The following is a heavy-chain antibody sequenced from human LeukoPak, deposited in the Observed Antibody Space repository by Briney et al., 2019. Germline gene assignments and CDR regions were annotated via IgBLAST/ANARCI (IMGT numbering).Heavy chain of an antibody. CDR2: IWYDGSNK. CDR3: ARDLTVTTFDY. V-gene: IGHV3-33*01. D-gene: IGHD4-17*01. J-gene: IGHJ4*02. CDR1: GFTRSSYG. Sequence: GRSLRLSCAASGFTRSSYGMHWVRQAPGKGLEWVAVIWYDGSNKYYADSVKGRFTISRDNSKNTLYLQMNSLRAEDTAVYYCARDLTVTTFDYWGQGTLVTVSS.